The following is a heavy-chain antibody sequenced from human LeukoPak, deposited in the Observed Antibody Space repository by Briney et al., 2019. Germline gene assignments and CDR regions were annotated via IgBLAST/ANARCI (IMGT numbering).Heavy chain of an antibody. J-gene: IGHJ4*02. V-gene: IGHV3-23*01. CDR1: GFTFSSYT. CDR2: ISGSGDTT. CDR3: AKDQTPYY. Sequence: GGSLRLSCAASGFTFSSYTMTWVRQAPGKGLEWFSGISGSGDTTYYADSVKGRFTISRDNSKNTLYLQMNSLRAEDTAVYHCAKDQTPYYWGQGTLVTVSS.